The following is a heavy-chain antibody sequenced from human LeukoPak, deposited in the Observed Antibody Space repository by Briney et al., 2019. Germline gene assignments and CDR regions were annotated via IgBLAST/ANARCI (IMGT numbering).Heavy chain of an antibody. D-gene: IGHD2-15*01. CDR2: ISNGGGST. CDR3: AKRSCSGGSCNFDY. J-gene: IGHJ4*02. CDR1: GFTFSSYA. V-gene: IGHV3-23*01. Sequence: GGSLRLSCAASGFTFSSYAMSWVRQAPGKGLEWVSAISNGGGSTNYADSVKGRFTISRDNSKNTLYLQMNSLRAEDTAVYYCAKRSCSGGSCNFDYWGQGTLVTVSS.